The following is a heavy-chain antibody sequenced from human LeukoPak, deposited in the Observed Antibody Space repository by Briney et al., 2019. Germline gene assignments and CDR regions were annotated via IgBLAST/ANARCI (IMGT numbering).Heavy chain of an antibody. CDR3: ARVWTNNWFDP. Sequence: PGGSLRLSCAASGFTFSTYAMNWVRQAPGKRLEWVSSISSSSGAYIYYADSVKGRFTISRDNAQNSLYLQMNSLRAEDTAVYYCARVWTNNWFDPWGQGTLVTVSS. CDR1: GFTFSTYA. CDR2: ISSSSGAYI. D-gene: IGHD3/OR15-3a*01. V-gene: IGHV3-21*01. J-gene: IGHJ5*02.